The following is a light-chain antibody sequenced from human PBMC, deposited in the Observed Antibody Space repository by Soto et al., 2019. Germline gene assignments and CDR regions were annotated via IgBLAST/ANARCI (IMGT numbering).Light chain of an antibody. CDR1: QSVRSSY. CDR3: QQYNNWLTWT. CDR2: GAS. Sequence: EIVLTQSPGTLSLSPGERATLSCRASQSVRSSYLAWYQQNAGQATRLVIYGASSRANGVPDRFSGSGSGTDFTLTISRLEPEDFAVYYCQQYNNWLTWTFGQGTKADIK. J-gene: IGKJ1*01. V-gene: IGKV3-20*01.